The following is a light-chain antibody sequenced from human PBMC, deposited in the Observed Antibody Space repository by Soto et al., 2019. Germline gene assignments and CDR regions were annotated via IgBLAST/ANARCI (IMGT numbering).Light chain of an antibody. CDR2: GTS. CDR1: QSVSSTY. V-gene: IGKV3-20*01. J-gene: IGKJ1*01. Sequence: EIVLTQSPGTLSLSPGERATLSCRASQSVSSTYLAWYQQKPGQSPRLLMYGTSSRAPGIPDRFSGSGSGTDFALTISRLEPEDFAVYYCQHYVNSRGTFGQETKVQIK. CDR3: QHYVNSRGT.